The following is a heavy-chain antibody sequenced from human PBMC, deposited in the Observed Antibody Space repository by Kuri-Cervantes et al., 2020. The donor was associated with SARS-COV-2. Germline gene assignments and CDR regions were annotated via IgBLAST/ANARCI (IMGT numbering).Heavy chain of an antibody. CDR1: GFTFSSYW. Sequence: GESLKISCAASGFTFSSYWMSWVRQAPGKGLEWVANIKQDGSEKYYVDSVKGRFTISRDNAKNSLYLQMNSLRAEDTAVNYCARGGVVVPAAIGYWGQGTLVTVSS. D-gene: IGHD2-2*01. CDR3: ARGGVVVPAAIGY. V-gene: IGHV3-7*01. CDR2: IKQDGSEK. J-gene: IGHJ4*02.